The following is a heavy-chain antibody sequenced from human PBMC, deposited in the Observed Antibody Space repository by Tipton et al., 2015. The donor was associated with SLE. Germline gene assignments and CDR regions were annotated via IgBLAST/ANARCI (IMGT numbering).Heavy chain of an antibody. CDR1: GGSINSSNW. CDR3: ARTTRGGFDP. Sequence: TLSLTCVVSGGSINSSNWWSWVRQPPGKGLEWIGEIYHSGNTNYNPSLKSRVTISVDTSKNQFSLKLSSVTAADTAVYYCARTTRGGFDPWGQGTLVTVSS. V-gene: IGHV4-4*02. D-gene: IGHD3-10*01. CDR2: IYHSGNT. J-gene: IGHJ5*02.